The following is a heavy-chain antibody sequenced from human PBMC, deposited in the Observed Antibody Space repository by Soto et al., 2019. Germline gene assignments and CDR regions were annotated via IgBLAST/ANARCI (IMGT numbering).Heavy chain of an antibody. CDR3: ASLLGTVTTFEY. CDR1: GFTFSSHW. J-gene: IGHJ4*02. CDR2: INPDGSAK. Sequence: EVHLVESGGVLVQPGGSLRVSCAASGFTFSSHWMSWVRQAPGKGLEWVASINPDGSAKYYVDSVNGRFTISRDNSKNSLYLEMNSLRAEDTAVYYCASLLGTVTTFEYWGQGSLVTVSS. D-gene: IGHD1-1*01. V-gene: IGHV3-7*01.